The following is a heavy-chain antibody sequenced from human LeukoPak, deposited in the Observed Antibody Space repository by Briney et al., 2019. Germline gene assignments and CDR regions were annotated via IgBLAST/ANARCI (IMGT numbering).Heavy chain of an antibody. Sequence: TGGSLRLSCAASGFTFDDYAMHWVRQASGKGLEWVSLISGDGGSTYYADSVKGRFTISRDNSKNSLYLQMNSLRTEDTALYYCAISGYSYGFRDYYYYGMDVWGQGTTVTVSS. V-gene: IGHV3-43*02. D-gene: IGHD5-18*01. CDR1: GFTFDDYA. CDR2: ISGDGGST. CDR3: AISGYSYGFRDYYYYGMDV. J-gene: IGHJ6*02.